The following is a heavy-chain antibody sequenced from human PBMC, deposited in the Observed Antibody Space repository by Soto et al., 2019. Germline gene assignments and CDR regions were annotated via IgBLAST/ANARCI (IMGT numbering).Heavy chain of an antibody. Sequence: GGSLRLSCRASGFTFSNSWMHWVRHAPGKGLVWVSRINNDGSNTAYADSVKGRFTISRDNAKNTLYMQMNSLRVEDTAVYFCARDEGGPDVSGQGTTVTVSS. CDR3: ARDEGGPDV. V-gene: IGHV3-74*01. J-gene: IGHJ6*02. CDR1: GFTFSNSW. CDR2: INNDGSNT.